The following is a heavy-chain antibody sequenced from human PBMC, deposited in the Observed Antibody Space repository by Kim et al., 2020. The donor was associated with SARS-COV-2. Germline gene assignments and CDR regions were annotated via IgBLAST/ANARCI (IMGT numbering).Heavy chain of an antibody. J-gene: IGHJ4*02. D-gene: IGHD3-3*01. CDR1: GYTFTDYY. CDR3: ARSAHFWSGHYIDF. Sequence: ASVKVSCKASGYTFTDYYIHCVLQAPGQGLEWMGWINPYSGDTNYAQKFQGRVTMTRDTSISTPYVELSSLRSDDTAVYYCARSAHFWSGHYIDFWGQGTLITGSS. V-gene: IGHV1-2*02. CDR2: INPYSGDT.